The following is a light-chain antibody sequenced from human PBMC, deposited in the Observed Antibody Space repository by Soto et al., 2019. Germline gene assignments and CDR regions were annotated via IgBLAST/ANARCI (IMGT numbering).Light chain of an antibody. V-gene: IGLV2-23*01. CDR3: YTYAGGSTYL. CDR2: EDI. Sequence: QSVLTQPASVSGSPRQSIXTSCTGTSSDVGSYSLLSWYQHHPGKAPKLIIYEDIKGPSGVSNRFSGSKSGNTASLRISGLQAEDEADYYCYTYAGGSTYLFGTGTKVTVL. J-gene: IGLJ1*01. CDR1: SSDVGSYSL.